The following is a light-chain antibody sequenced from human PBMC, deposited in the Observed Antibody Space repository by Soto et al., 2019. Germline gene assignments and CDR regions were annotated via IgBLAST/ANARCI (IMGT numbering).Light chain of an antibody. Sequence: QSVLTQPPSVSGAPGQRVTISCTGSSSNIGAGFDVHWYQQLPGRAPKLLINGVINRPSGVPDRFSGSKSGTSASLAITGLQAEDEADYYCQSYDSSLTVHVVFGGGTKVTVL. V-gene: IGLV1-40*01. CDR3: QSYDSSLTVHVV. J-gene: IGLJ2*01. CDR1: SSNIGAGFD. CDR2: GVI.